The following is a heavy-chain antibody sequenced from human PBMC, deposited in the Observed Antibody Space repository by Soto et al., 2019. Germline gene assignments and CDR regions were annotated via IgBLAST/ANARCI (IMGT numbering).Heavy chain of an antibody. Sequence: PSETLSLTCTVSGGSINSGGYYWSWVRQPPGKGLEWIGNIYYSGSTYCNPSLKSRVTISVDTSKNQFSLNLTSVTAAGTAVYHCARVVCTSSSCYFPGWFDPWGQGALVTVSS. V-gene: IGHV4-31*03. D-gene: IGHD2-2*01. CDR3: ARVVCTSSSCYFPGWFDP. J-gene: IGHJ5*02. CDR1: GGSINSGGYY. CDR2: IYYSGST.